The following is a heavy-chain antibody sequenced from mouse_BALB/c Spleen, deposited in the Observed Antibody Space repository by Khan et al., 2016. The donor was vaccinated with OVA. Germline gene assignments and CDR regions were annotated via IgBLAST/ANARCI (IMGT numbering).Heavy chain of an antibody. D-gene: IGHD2-4*01. V-gene: IGHV2-6-7*01. J-gene: IGHJ4*01. CDR2: IWGDGST. CDR3: AREIYYDYEYYYAMDY. CDR1: GFSLTGYG. Sequence: QMQLEESGPGLVAPSQSLSITCNASGFSLTGYGVNWVRQPPGKGLEWLGMIWGDGSTDYNSALKSRLSISKDNSKSQVFLKMNSLHTDDTARYYCAREIYYDYEYYYAMDYWGQGTSVTGSS.